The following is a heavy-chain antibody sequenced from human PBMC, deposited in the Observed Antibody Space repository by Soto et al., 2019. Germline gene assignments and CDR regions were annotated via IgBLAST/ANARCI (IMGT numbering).Heavy chain of an antibody. J-gene: IGHJ4*02. V-gene: IGHV1-46*02. CDR3: ARDLAAGDH. CDR1: GYTFKHYY. Sequence: QVQLVQSGAEVKKPGASVKVSCRTSGYTFKHYYIHWVRQAPGQGLEWLGIINPASASTNYAQEFQERVTLTMDTSTTTVYMELSRLRSEDTAIFYFARDLAAGDHWGQGTLVTVAS. CDR2: INPASAST. D-gene: IGHD6-13*01.